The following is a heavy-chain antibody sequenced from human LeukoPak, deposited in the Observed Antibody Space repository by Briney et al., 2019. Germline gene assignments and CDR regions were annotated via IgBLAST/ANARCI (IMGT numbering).Heavy chain of an antibody. Sequence: PGGPLKLSCVGSGFMLSDYYMSWIRKAPGKGLDGVSYISNDSVDKYYVDSVRGRFTISRDNAKKSMYLQMSGLRVEDTAVYYCARRDWVSGAVRAFDIWGQGTMVTVSS. J-gene: IGHJ3*02. D-gene: IGHD3-3*01. CDR3: ARRDWVSGAVRAFDI. CDR2: ISNDSVDK. V-gene: IGHV3-11*04. CDR1: GFMLSDYY.